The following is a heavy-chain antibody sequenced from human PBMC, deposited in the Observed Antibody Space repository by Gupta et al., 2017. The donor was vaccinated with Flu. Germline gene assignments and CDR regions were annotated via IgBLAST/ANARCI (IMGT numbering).Heavy chain of an antibody. CDR3: ARGHWDS. CDR1: GFPFRDYE. Sequence: EVQLVESGGGLVQPGGSLRLSCVGCGFPFRDYEMNWVRVAPGKGLEWVSFISSVAATYYTDSVKGRFTTSRDNAKNAVYLQMNSLRAEDTAFYYCARGHWDSWGQGTLVTVSS. CDR2: ISSVAAT. J-gene: IGHJ4*02. V-gene: IGHV3-48*03.